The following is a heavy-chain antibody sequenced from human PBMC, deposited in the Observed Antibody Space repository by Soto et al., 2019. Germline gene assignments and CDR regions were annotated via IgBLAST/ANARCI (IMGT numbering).Heavy chain of an antibody. V-gene: IGHV4-38-2*01. Sequence: SETLALTCAVSGYSISSGYYWGWIRQPPGKVLEWIGSIYHSGSTYYNPSLKSRVTISVDTSKNQFSLKLSSVTAADTAVYYCAIVLIQINMIVVVISRPVAVDILGQGTIVTVSS. CDR2: IYHSGST. CDR3: AIVLIQINMIVVVISRPVAVDI. CDR1: GYSISSGYY. D-gene: IGHD3-22*01. J-gene: IGHJ3*02.